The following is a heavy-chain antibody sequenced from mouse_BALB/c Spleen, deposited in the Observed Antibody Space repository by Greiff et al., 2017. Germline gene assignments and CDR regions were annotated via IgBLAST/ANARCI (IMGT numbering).Heavy chain of an antibody. CDR2: ISDGGSYT. D-gene: IGHD1-1*01. CDR3: ARSPNYYGSSGFAY. CDR1: GFTFSDYY. J-gene: IGHJ3*01. V-gene: IGHV5-4*02. Sequence: EVQRVESGGGLVKPGGSLKLSCAASGFTFSDYYMYWVRQTPEKRLEWVATISDGGSYTYYPDSVKGRFTISRDNAKNNLYLQMSSLKSEDTAMYYCARSPNYYGSSGFAYWGQGTLVTVSA.